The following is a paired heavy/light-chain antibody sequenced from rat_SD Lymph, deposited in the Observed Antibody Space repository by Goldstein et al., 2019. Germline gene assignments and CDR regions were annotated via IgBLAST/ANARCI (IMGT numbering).Heavy chain of an antibody. CDR1: GYTFTSYY. CDR3: ARPPHRYRGYYFDY. CDR2: INTGSGGT. V-gene: IGHV1-43*01. Sequence: QVQLQQSGAELAKPGSSVKISCKASGYTFTSYYISWIKQTTGQGLEYIGYINTGSGGTNYNEKFKGKATLTVDKSSSTAFMQLSSLTPDDSAVYYCARPPHRYRGYYFDYWGQGVMVTVSS. J-gene: IGHJ2*01. D-gene: IGHD1-5*01.
Light chain of an antibody. V-gene: IGKV16S1*01. CDR1: KSISNN. CDR3: QQYNEYPPT. J-gene: IGKJ2-1*01. Sequence: DVQMTQSPSYLAASPGESVSISCKASKSISNNLAWYQEKPGKANKLLIHSGSTLQSGTPSRFSGSGSGTDFTLTIRSLEFEDFAVYYCQQYNEYPPTFGAGTKLELK. CDR2: SGS.